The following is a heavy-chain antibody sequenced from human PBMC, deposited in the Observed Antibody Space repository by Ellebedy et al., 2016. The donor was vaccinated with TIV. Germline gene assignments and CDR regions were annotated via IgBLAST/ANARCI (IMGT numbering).Heavy chain of an antibody. V-gene: IGHV3-11*05. CDR2: ISSSSSYT. CDR1: GFTFSDYY. D-gene: IGHD6-6*01. J-gene: IGHJ4*02. CDR3: AADSIAAD. Sequence: GESLKISXAASGFTFSDYYMSWIRQAPGKGLEWVSYISSSSSYTNYADSVKGRFTTSRDNSKNTLYLQMNSLRAEDTAVYYCAADSIAADWGQGTLVTVSS.